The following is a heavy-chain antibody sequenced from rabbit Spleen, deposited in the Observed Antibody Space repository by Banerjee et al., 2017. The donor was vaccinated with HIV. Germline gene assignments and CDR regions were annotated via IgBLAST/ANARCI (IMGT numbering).Heavy chain of an antibody. J-gene: IGHJ4*01. D-gene: IGHD1-1*01. CDR3: ARDLVAVIGWNFNL. Sequence: QSLEESGGGLVQPEGSLALTCKASGFSFSNNVYMCWVRQAPGKGLEWIACIYISSGSTYYASWAKGRFIMSRTSSTTVTLQMTSLTAADTATYFCARDLVAVIGWNFNLWGQGTLVTVS. CDR1: GFSFSNNVY. V-gene: IGHV1S40*01. CDR2: IYISSGST.